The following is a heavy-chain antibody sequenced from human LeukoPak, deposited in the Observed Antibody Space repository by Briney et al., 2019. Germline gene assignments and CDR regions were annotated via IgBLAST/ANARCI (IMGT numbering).Heavy chain of an antibody. J-gene: IGHJ4*02. D-gene: IGHD2-2*01. V-gene: IGHV4-39*01. CDR1: GGFISSSSYY. CDR3: ARRVLMRSSSSRFDY. Sequence: PSETLSLTCTVSGGFISSSSYYWGWIRQPPGKGLEWIRSIYYSGSTYYNPSLKSRVTISVDTSKNQFSLKLKSVIAADTAVYYCARRVLMRSSSSRFDYWGQGTLVTVSS. CDR2: IYYSGST.